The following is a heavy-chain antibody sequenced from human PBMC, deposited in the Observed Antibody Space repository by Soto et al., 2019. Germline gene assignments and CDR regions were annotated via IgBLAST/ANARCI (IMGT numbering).Heavy chain of an antibody. V-gene: IGHV3-23*01. Sequence: GGSLRLSCAASGFTFSSYAMSWVRQAPGKGLEWVSAISGSGGSTYYADSVKGRFTISRDNSKNTLYLQMNSLRVEDTAVYYCAKALRYCSSTSCYEFDYWGQGTLVTVS. CDR3: AKALRYCSSTSCYEFDY. J-gene: IGHJ4*02. CDR2: ISGSGGST. CDR1: GFTFSSYA. D-gene: IGHD2-2*01.